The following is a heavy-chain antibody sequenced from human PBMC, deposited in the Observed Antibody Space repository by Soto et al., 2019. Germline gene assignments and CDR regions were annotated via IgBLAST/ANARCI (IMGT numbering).Heavy chain of an antibody. D-gene: IGHD6-13*01. J-gene: IGHJ6*02. CDR3: ARRFAGIAAALYYGMDV. CDR2: IYYSGST. V-gene: IGHV4-39*01. CDR1: GGSISSSSYY. Sequence: QLQLQESGPGLVKPSDTLSLTCTVSGGSISSSSYYWGWIRQPPGKGLEWIGSIYYSGSTYYNPSLKSRVTISVDTSKNQFSLKLSSVTAADTAVYYCARRFAGIAAALYYGMDVWGQGTTVTVSS.